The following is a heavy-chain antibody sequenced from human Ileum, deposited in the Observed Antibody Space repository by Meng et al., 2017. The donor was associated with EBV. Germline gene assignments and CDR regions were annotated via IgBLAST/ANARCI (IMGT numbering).Heavy chain of an antibody. CDR1: GGFFSGYY. CDR3: AREARSSGYHPGIGP. CDR2: INHSGST. Sequence: QVQLQQWGAGLLKPSXXLSRTCPVYGGFFSGYYWSWIRQSPGKGLEWIGEINHSGSTNYNPSLKSRVTISVDTSKNQFSLKLTSVTAADTAVYYCAREARSSGYHPGIGPWGQGTLVTVSS. J-gene: IGHJ5*02. D-gene: IGHD3-22*01. V-gene: IGHV4-34*02.